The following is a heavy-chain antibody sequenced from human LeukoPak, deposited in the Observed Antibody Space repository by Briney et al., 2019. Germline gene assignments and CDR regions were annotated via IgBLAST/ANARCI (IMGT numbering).Heavy chain of an antibody. Sequence: SETLSLTCAVYGGSFSGYYWSWIRQPPGKGLEWIGEINHSGSTNYNPSLKSRVTISVDTSKNQFSLKLSSVTAADTAVYYCARIGHEDYYFDYWGQGTLVTVSS. CDR3: ARIGHEDYYFDY. J-gene: IGHJ4*02. V-gene: IGHV4-34*01. CDR1: GGSFSGYY. CDR2: INHSGST.